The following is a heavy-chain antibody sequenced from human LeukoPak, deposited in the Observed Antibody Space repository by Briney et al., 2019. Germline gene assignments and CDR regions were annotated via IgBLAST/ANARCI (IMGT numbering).Heavy chain of an antibody. V-gene: IGHV3-23*01. CDR3: AKGELVRTFDY. CDR2: ISGSGGST. D-gene: IGHD6-13*01. CDR1: GFTFSSYW. Sequence: GGSLRLSCAASGFTFSSYWMSWVRQAPGKGLEWVSAISGSGGSTYYADSVKGRFTISRDNSKNTLYLHMNSLRAADTAVYYCAKGELVRTFDYWGQGTLVTVSS. J-gene: IGHJ4*02.